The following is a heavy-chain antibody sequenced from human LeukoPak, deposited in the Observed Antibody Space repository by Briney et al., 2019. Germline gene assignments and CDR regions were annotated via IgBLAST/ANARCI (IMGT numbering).Heavy chain of an antibody. CDR3: ARSPGSGRSGNWFDP. V-gene: IGHV4-59*12. CDR2: IYYSGST. Sequence: SETLSLTCTVSGGSISSYYWSWIRQPPGKGLEWIEYIYYSGSTNYNPSLKSRVTISVDTSKNQFSLQLDSVTPEDTAVYYCARSPGSGRSGNWFDPWGQGTLVTVSS. J-gene: IGHJ5*02. CDR1: GGSISSYY. D-gene: IGHD3-10*01.